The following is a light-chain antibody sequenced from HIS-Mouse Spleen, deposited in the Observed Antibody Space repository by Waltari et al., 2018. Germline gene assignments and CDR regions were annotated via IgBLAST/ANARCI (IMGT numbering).Light chain of an antibody. V-gene: IGKV4-1*01. Sequence: DIVMTQSPDSLAVSLGERAPSNCKSSPSVLYSSNNKNYLAWYQQKPGQPPKLLIYWASTRESGVPDRFSGSGSGTDFTLTISSLQAEDVAVYYCQQYYTTPYTFGQGTKLEIK. J-gene: IGKJ2*01. CDR3: QQYYTTPYT. CDR2: WAS. CDR1: PSVLYSSNNKNY.